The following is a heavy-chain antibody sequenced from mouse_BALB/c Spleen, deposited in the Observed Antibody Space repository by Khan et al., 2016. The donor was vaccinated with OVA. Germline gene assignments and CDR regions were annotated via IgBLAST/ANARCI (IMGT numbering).Heavy chain of an antibody. CDR2: INPGSGGT. CDR3: TRGGFGGFAY. J-gene: IGHJ3*01. D-gene: IGHD3-1*01. Sequence: VQLQESGAELVRPGTSVKVSCKASGYAFTNYLIEWVKQRPGQGLEWIGVINPGSGGTNYNEKFKGKATLTADKSSSTAYMQLSSLTSDASAFLFCTRGGFGGFAYWGQGTLVTVSA. CDR1: GYAFTNYL. V-gene: IGHV1-54*01.